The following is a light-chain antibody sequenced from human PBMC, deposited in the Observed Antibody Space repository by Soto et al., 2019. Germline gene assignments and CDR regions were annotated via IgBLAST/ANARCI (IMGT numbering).Light chain of an antibody. CDR2: EGS. Sequence: QSALTQPASVSGSPRQSITISCTGTNSDVGTYELVSWYQQHPGRAPKLMIYEGSKRPSGVSNRFSGSKSGDTASLTISGLQAEDEANYYCCSYAASSALWVFGGGTQLTVL. CDR1: NSDVGTYEL. J-gene: IGLJ3*02. CDR3: CSYAASSALWV. V-gene: IGLV2-23*01.